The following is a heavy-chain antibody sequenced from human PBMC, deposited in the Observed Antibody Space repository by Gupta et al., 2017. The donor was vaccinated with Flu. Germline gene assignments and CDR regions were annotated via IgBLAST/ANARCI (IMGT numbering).Heavy chain of an antibody. CDR2: TYSRSKGYN. V-gene: IGHV6-1*01. J-gene: IGHJ4*02. CDR3: AAGGRYFYS. D-gene: IGHD1-26*01. Sequence: NWIRKSPSRGLEWLGRTYSRSKGYNDYAVSVKSRITINPDTSKNQFSLQLNSVTPEDTAVYYCAAGGRYFYSWGQGTLVTVSS.